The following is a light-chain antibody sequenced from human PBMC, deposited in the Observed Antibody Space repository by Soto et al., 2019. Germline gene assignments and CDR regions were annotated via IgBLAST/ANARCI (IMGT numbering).Light chain of an antibody. Sequence: DIQLTQSTSFLSASVGDRVTITCRASQGISSYLAWYQQKPGKAPKLLIYAASTLQGGVPSRFSGSGSGTEFTLTISSLQPEDFATYYCQQVNSYPLTFGGGTKVEIE. V-gene: IGKV1-9*01. CDR3: QQVNSYPLT. J-gene: IGKJ4*01. CDR1: QGISSY. CDR2: AAS.